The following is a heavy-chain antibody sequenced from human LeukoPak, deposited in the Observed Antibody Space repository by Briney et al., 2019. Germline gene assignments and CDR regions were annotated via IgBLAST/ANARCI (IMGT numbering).Heavy chain of an antibody. V-gene: IGHV4-34*01. CDR1: GGSFSGYY. D-gene: IGHD1-1*01. CDR2: INHSGST. Sequence: SETLSLTCAVYGGSFSGYYWSWIRQPPGKGLEWIGEINHSGSTNYNPSLKSRVTISVDTSKNQFSLKLSPVTAADTAVYYCARGLDYYYYYYGMDVWGQGTTVTVSS. CDR3: ARGLDYYYYYYGMDV. J-gene: IGHJ6*02.